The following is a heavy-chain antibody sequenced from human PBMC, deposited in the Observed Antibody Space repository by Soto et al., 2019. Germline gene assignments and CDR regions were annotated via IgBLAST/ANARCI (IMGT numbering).Heavy chain of an antibody. Sequence: QVQLVQSGTEVKKPGASLTVSCKASGYTSTNYGIAWVRQAPGQGLEWMGWISVYSGKTNYAQNVQVRLTMTTDTSTSTAYMELTNLRSDDTAVYYCARASGYLAHSPSVAYFDPWGQGTLVTVSS. CDR1: GYTSTNYG. CDR2: ISVYSGKT. D-gene: IGHD6-25*01. J-gene: IGHJ5*02. V-gene: IGHV1-18*01. CDR3: ARASGYLAHSPSVAYFDP.